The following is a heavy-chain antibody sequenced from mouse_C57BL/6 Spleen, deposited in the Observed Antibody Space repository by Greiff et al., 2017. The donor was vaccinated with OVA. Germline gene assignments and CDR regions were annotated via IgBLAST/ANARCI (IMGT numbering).Heavy chain of an antibody. J-gene: IGHJ4*01. Sequence: EVQVVESGGGLVKPGGSLKLSCAASGFTFSSYAMSWVRQTPEKRLEWVATIIDGGSYTYYPDNVKGRFTISRDNAKNNLYLQMSHLTSEDTAMYYCARMGGYDGMDYWGQGTSVTVSS. CDR2: IIDGGSYT. CDR3: ARMGGYDGMDY. D-gene: IGHD2-2*01. CDR1: GFTFSSYA. V-gene: IGHV5-4*01.